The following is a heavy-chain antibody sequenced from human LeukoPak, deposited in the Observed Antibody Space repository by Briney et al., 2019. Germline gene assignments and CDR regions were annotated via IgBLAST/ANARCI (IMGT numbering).Heavy chain of an antibody. V-gene: IGHV4-59*01. CDR1: GGSISGYY. CDR2: IYSSGST. D-gene: IGHD6-13*01. J-gene: IGHJ2*01. Sequence: SETLSLTGSVSGGSISGYYWSWVRQPPGEGLECIGYIYSSGSTNYNPSLKSRLTISVDTSNNQFSLKLTSVTAADTAVYYCARGSKGSSWPGGYFDLWGRGALVTVSS. CDR3: ARGSKGSSWPGGYFDL.